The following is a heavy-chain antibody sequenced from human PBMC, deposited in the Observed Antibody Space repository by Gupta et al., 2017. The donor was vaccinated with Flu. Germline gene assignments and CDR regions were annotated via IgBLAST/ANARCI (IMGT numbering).Heavy chain of an antibody. D-gene: IGHD6-13*01. V-gene: IGHV3-23*01. CDR3: AKMEISVSGPVPPFDY. CDR2: IRETGGAT. J-gene: IGHJ4*02. Sequence: EVQLLESGGGLVQPGGSLRLSCAASGFTFRNYAMSWVRQAPGKGLEWVSSIRETGGATYYSDSVKGRFTIFRDNSKNTLNLQMNSLKAEDTAVYYCAKMEISVSGPVPPFDYWGQGTLVTVSS. CDR1: GFTFRNYA.